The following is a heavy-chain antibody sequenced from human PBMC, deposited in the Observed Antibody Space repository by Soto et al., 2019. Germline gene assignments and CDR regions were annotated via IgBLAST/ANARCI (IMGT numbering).Heavy chain of an antibody. J-gene: IGHJ6*02. Sequence: GGSLRLSCAASGFTFSSYWMHWVRQAPGKGLVWVSRINSDGSSTTNADSVEGRFTISRDNAKNTLYLQMNSLRAEDTAVYYCGRGHYYGMDVWGQGTTVTVSS. V-gene: IGHV3-74*01. CDR3: GRGHYYGMDV. CDR1: GFTFSSYW. CDR2: INSDGSST.